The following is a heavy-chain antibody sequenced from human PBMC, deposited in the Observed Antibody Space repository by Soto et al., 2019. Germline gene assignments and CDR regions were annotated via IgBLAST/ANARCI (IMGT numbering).Heavy chain of an antibody. V-gene: IGHV1-18*04. CDR2: ISAYNGNT. CDR3: ARVSLGYCSSTSCTRPFYYYYGMDV. J-gene: IGHJ6*02. D-gene: IGHD2-2*01. Sequence: ASVKVSCKASGYTFTSYGISWVRQAPGQGLEWMGWISAYNGNTNYAQKLQGRVTMTTDTSTSTAYMELRSLRSDDTAVYYCARVSLGYCSSTSCTRPFYYYYGMDVWGQGTTVTVSS. CDR1: GYTFTSYG.